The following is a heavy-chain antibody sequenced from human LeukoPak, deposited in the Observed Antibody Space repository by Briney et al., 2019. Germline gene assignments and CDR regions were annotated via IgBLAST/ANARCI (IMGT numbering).Heavy chain of an antibody. V-gene: IGHV3-30*04. CDR3: ARVQREYYYDSSGIMGN. CDR1: GFTFSDYP. D-gene: IGHD3-22*01. J-gene: IGHJ4*02. Sequence: PGGSLRLSCAASGFTFSDYPMHWLRQAPGKGLEWVAVISYDESNKYYADSVKGRFTISRDNSRNTLYLQMNSLRAEDTAVYYCARVQREYYYDSSGIMGNWGQGTLVTVSS. CDR2: ISYDESNK.